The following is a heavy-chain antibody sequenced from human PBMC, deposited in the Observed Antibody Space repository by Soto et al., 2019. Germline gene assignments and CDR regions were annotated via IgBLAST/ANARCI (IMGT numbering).Heavy chain of an antibody. J-gene: IGHJ5*02. CDR1: GGSITSSTYY. CDR2: FFYSCST. Sequence: PSETLSLTCTVSGGSITSSTYYWGWIRQTPGKGLEFIVYFFYSCSTYYNPSLKSRVTISVDSSKYQFSLKLSSVTAADTAVYYCSRDCCVDTAMVTSEDNWFDPWGQGTLVTVSS. CDR3: SRDCCVDTAMVTSEDNWFDP. V-gene: IGHV4-39*07. D-gene: IGHD5-18*01.